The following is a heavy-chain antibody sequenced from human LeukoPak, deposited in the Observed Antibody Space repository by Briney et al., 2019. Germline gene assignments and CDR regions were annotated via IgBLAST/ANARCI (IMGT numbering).Heavy chain of an antibody. D-gene: IGHD1-26*01. V-gene: IGHV3-23*01. CDR3: AKGGSYSLSYFDY. CDR1: GFTFSSYA. Sequence: GGSLRLSCAAAGFTFSSYAMSWVRQAPGKGLEWVSAISGSGGSTYYADSVKGRFTISRDNSKNTLYLQMNSLRAEDTAVYYCAKGGSYSLSYFDYWGQGTLVTVSS. CDR2: ISGSGGST. J-gene: IGHJ4*02.